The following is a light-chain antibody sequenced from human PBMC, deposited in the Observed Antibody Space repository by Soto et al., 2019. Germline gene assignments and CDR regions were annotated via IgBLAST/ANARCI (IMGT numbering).Light chain of an antibody. CDR1: QSVGGTY. Sequence: IVLTQSPSTLSLSPGERATLSCRASQSVGGTYLAWYQQRPGQAPRLLIFAASTRPTGIPARFSGSGSGTEFTLTISGLQSEDFAVYYCQQYNNWPRTFGQGTKVDIK. CDR2: AAS. CDR3: QQYNNWPRT. V-gene: IGKV3-15*01. J-gene: IGKJ2*01.